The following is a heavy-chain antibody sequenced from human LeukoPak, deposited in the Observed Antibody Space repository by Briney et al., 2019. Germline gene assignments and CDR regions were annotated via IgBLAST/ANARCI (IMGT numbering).Heavy chain of an antibody. Sequence: GGSLRLSCAASGSTFSSYAMSWVRQAPGKGLEWVSAISGSGGSTYYADSVKGRFTISRDNSKNTLYLQMNSLRAEDTAVYYCAKSHSSSWYGFFDYWGQGTLVTVSS. CDR1: GSTFSSYA. CDR2: ISGSGGST. J-gene: IGHJ4*02. D-gene: IGHD6-13*01. V-gene: IGHV3-23*01. CDR3: AKSHSSSWYGFFDY.